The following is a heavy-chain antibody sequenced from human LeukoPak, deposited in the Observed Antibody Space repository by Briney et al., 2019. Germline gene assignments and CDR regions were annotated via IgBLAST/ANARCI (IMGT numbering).Heavy chain of an antibody. Sequence: ASVKVSCKASGNTFTSYYMHWVRQAPGQGLEWMGIINPSGGSTSYAQKFQGRVTMTRDTSTSTVYMELSSLRSEDTAVYYCARDHSGYSGYVLHYNWFDPWGQGTLVTVSS. CDR1: GNTFTSYY. CDR3: ARDHSGYSGYVLHYNWFDP. D-gene: IGHD5-12*01. J-gene: IGHJ5*02. CDR2: INPSGGST. V-gene: IGHV1-46*01.